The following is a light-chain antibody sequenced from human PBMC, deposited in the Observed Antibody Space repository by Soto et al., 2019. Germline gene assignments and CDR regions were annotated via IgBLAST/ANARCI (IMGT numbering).Light chain of an antibody. V-gene: IGLV2-14*03. CDR3: CSYTTSNTRQIV. CDR2: DVS. CDR1: SSDVCGYNY. J-gene: IGLJ1*01. Sequence: QSALTQPASVSGFPGQSITISCTGTSSDVCGYNYVSWYQHHPGKAPKLMIYDVSNRPSGVSNRFSGSKSGNTASLTISGLQPEDEADYYCCSYTTSNTRQIVFGTGTKVTVL.